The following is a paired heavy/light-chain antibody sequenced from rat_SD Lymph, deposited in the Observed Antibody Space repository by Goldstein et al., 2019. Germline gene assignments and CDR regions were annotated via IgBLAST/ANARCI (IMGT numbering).Light chain of an antibody. CDR1: QSLLDSDGDTY. J-gene: IGKJ2-3*01. V-gene: IGKV2S27*01. CDR3: MQATHAPYT. Sequence: DVVLTQTPPTLSATIGQSVSISCRSSQSLLDSDGDTYLNWLLQRPGQSPQLLIYSVSNLESGVPNRFSGSGSETDFTLKISGVEAEDLGVYYCMQATHAPYTFGAGTKLELK. CDR2: SVS.
Heavy chain of an antibody. CDR3: TTPLLDY. V-gene: IGHV5-46*01. Sequence: EVQLVESGGVLVQPGRSMKLSCAASGFTFSSFPMAWVRQAPTKGLEWVATISTSGGSTYYRDSVKGRFTISRDNAKSTLYLQMDSLRSEDTATYYCTTPLLDYWGQGVMVTVSS. J-gene: IGHJ2*01. D-gene: IGHD3-1*01. CDR1: GFTFSSFP. CDR2: ISTSGGST.